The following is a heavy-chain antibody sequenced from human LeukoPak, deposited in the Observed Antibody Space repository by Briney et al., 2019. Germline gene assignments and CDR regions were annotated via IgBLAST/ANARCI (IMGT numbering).Heavy chain of an antibody. CDR1: GCSISSGDYF. CDR2: IYYSGST. V-gene: IGHV4-30-4*01. CDR3: ARATYFRNFDY. Sequence: SQTLSLTCTVFGCSISSGDYFWSWIRQPPGKSLEWIGYIYYSGSTYYNPPLKSRVTISVDTSKNQFSLKLSSVTAADTAVYYCARATYFRNFDYWGQGTLVTVSS. D-gene: IGHD3-3*01. J-gene: IGHJ4*02.